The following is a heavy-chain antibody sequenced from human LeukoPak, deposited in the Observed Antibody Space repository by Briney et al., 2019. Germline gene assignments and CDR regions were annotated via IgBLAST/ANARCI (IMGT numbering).Heavy chain of an antibody. CDR3: ARASNYDFWSGYYNYYFDY. D-gene: IGHD3-3*01. V-gene: IGHV3-7*03. Sequence: GGSLRLSCAASGFTFSSYWMSWVCQAPGKGLEWVANIKQDGSEKYYVDSVKGRFTISRDNAKNSLYLQMNSLRAEDTAVYYCARASNYDFWSGYYNYYFDYWGQGTLVTVSS. CDR2: IKQDGSEK. CDR1: GFTFSSYW. J-gene: IGHJ4*02.